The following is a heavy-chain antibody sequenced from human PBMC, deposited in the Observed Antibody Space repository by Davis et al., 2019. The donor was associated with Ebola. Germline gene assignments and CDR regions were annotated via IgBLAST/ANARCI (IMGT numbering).Heavy chain of an antibody. CDR1: GYTFTGYY. D-gene: IGHD3-9*01. CDR2: TDPRDSYS. J-gene: IGHJ1*01. CDR3: ARQGFDFVTAYYYQ. V-gene: IGHV5-10-1*01. Sequence: KVSCKTSGYTFTGYYMHWVRQVPGKGLEWMGRTDPRDSYSDHSPSFQGHVSLSFDKSISTAYLQWSSLKASDTAIYYCARQGFDFVTAYYYQWGQGTLVTVSS.